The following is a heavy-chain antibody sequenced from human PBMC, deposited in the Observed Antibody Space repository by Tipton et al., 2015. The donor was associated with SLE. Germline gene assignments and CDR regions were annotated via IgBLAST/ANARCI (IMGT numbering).Heavy chain of an antibody. Sequence: TLSLTCAVSGYSISSGYYWGWIRQPLGKGLEWIGSIYYSGSTYYNPSLKSRVTISVDTSKNQFSLKLNSVTAADTAVYYCASPGRPFDYWGQGTLVTVSS. J-gene: IGHJ4*02. V-gene: IGHV4-38-2*01. CDR2: IYYSGST. CDR3: ASPGRPFDY. CDR1: GYSISSGYY.